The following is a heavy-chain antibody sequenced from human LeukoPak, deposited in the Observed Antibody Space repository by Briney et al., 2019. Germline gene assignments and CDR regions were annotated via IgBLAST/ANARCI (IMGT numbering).Heavy chain of an antibody. J-gene: IGHJ6*02. D-gene: IGHD2-2*02. CDR1: GFTFSSYS. CDR2: ISSSSSYI. Sequence: KPGGSLRLSCAASGFTFSSYSMNWVRQAPGKGLEWVSSISSSSSYIYYADSVGGRFTISRDNAKNSLYLQMNSLRSEDTAVYYCARVDCSSTSCYTHYYGMDVWGQGTTVTVSS. V-gene: IGHV3-21*01. CDR3: ARVDCSSTSCYTHYYGMDV.